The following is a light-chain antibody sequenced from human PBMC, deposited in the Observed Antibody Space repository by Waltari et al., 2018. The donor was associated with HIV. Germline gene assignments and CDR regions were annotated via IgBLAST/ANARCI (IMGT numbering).Light chain of an antibody. Sequence: QSVLTQPPSASGPPGQRVTISCSGSSSNTGSKTVNWYQQLPGTAPKLLIYYNNQRPSGVPDRFSCSKSGTSASLAISGLQSEDEADYYCAAWDRSLNGPVFGTGTKVTVL. CDR3: AAWDRSLNGPV. CDR2: YNN. V-gene: IGLV1-44*01. J-gene: IGLJ1*01. CDR1: SSNTGSKT.